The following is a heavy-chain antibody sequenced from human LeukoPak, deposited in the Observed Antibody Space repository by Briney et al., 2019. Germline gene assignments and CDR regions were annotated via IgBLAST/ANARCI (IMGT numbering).Heavy chain of an antibody. CDR3: ARGDCSSTSCYSVADFDY. V-gene: IGHV1-69*13. J-gene: IGHJ4*02. CDR1: GGTFSSYA. Sequence: PGASVKVSCKASGGTFSSYAISWVRQAPGQGLEWMGGIIPIFGTANYAQKFQGRVTITADESTSTAYMELSSLRSEDTAVYYCARGDCSSTSCYSVADFDYWGQGTLVTVSS. D-gene: IGHD2-2*01. CDR2: IIPIFGTA.